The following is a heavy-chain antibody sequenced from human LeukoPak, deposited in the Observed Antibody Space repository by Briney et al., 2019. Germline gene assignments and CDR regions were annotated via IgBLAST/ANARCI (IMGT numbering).Heavy chain of an antibody. J-gene: IGHJ4*02. D-gene: IGHD6-19*01. V-gene: IGHV3-66*01. Sequence: PGGSLRLSCAASGFTVSSNYMSWVRQAPGKGLEWVSVIYSGGSTCYADSVKGRFTISRDNSKNTLYLQMNSLRAEDTAVYYCARRSLSGWYLDYWGQGTLVTVSS. CDR1: GFTVSSNY. CDR2: IYSGGST. CDR3: ARRSLSGWYLDY.